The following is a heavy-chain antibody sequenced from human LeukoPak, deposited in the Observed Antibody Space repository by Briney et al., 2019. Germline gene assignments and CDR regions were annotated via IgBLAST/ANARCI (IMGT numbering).Heavy chain of an antibody. V-gene: IGHV4-34*01. CDR3: ARAGPDTAMGTTGHYYYYMDV. CDR1: GGSFSGYY. CDR2: INHSGST. D-gene: IGHD5-18*01. Sequence: SETLSLTCAVYGGSFSGYYWSWIRQPPGKGLEWIGEINHSGSTNYNPSLKSRVTISVDTSKNQFSLKLSSVTAADTAVYYCARAGPDTAMGTTGHYYYYMDVWGKGTTVTVSS. J-gene: IGHJ6*03.